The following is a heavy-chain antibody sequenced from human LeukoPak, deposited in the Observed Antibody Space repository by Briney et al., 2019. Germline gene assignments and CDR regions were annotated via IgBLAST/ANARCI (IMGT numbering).Heavy chain of an antibody. CDR3: ARGTSSGWYVF. V-gene: IGHV1-46*01. D-gene: IGHD6-19*01. CDR2: INPSGGST. Sequence: ASVEVSCEASGYTFTSYSMHCVREAPEEGREWRGIINPSGGSTCYAQKLQGRDTMSRDTTPSTLYMELSTVRSEDTSVYYCARGTSSGWYVFWGRGNLVTVTS. J-gene: IGHJ4*02. CDR1: GYTFTSYS.